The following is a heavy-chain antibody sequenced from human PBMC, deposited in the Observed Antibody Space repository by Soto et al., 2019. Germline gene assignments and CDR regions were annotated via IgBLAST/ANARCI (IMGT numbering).Heavy chain of an antibody. D-gene: IGHD6-19*01. Sequence: GGSLRLSCAASGFTFSSYAMSWVRQAPGKGLEWVSAISGSGGSTYYADSVKGRFTISRDNSKNTLYLQMNSLRAEDTAVYYCAKDPLSEWLVPGSWFDPWGQGTLVTVSS. J-gene: IGHJ5*02. CDR2: ISGSGGST. CDR3: AKDPLSEWLVPGSWFDP. CDR1: GFTFSSYA. V-gene: IGHV3-23*01.